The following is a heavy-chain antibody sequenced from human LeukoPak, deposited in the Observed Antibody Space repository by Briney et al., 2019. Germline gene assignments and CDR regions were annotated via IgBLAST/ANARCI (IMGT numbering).Heavy chain of an antibody. V-gene: IGHV4-34*01. CDR1: GGSFSGYY. J-gene: IGHJ6*02. CDR3: ARIEYQLYYYGMDV. CDR2: INHSGST. D-gene: IGHD1-1*01. Sequence: SETLSLTCAVYGGSFSGYYWSWIRQPPGKGLEWIGEINHSGSTNYNPSLKSRVTISVDTSKNQFSLKLSSVTAADTAVYYCARIEYQLYYYGMDVWGQGTTVTVSS.